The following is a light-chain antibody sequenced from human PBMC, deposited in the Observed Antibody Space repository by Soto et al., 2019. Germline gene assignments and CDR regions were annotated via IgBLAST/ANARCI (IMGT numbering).Light chain of an antibody. CDR3: MQRIEYPRT. V-gene: IGKV2-40*01. CDR1: QSLFNGDDGNTY. J-gene: IGKJ5*01. CDR2: TLS. Sequence: DIVMSQTPLSLPVTPGEPASISCRSSQSLFNGDDGNTYLDWYLQKPGQSPRLLIYTLSSRASGVPDRFSGSGSGTDFTLKISRVEAEDVGVYYCMQRIEYPRTFGQGTRLEIK.